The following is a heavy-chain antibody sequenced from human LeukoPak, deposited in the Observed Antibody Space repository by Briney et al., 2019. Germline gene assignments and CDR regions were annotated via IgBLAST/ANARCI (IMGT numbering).Heavy chain of an antibody. CDR1: GFTFSSYG. D-gene: IGHD3-10*02. CDR2: IWYDGSNK. J-gene: IGHJ4*02. Sequence: PGRSLRLSCAASGFTFSSYGMHWVRQAPGKGLEWVAVIWYDGSNKYYADSVKGRFTISRDNSKNTLYLQMNSLRAEDTAVYYCGRAVQLCLWHFDYWGQGTLVTVSS. CDR3: GRAVQLCLWHFDY. V-gene: IGHV3-33*01.